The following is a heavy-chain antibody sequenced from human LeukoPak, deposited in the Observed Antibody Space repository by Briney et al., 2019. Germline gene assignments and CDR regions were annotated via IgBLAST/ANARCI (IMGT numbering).Heavy chain of an antibody. Sequence: GGSLRLSCAASAFIFSSFAMNWVRQAPGKGLEWVSSISGSGSSTSYADSVKGRFTISRDNSKNTLYLQMNSLRAEDTAIYYCAKDLVPATTIHPFDIWGQGTMVTVSS. V-gene: IGHV3-23*01. CDR1: AFIFSSFA. CDR3: AKDLVPATTIHPFDI. J-gene: IGHJ3*02. D-gene: IGHD2-2*01. CDR2: ISGSGSST.